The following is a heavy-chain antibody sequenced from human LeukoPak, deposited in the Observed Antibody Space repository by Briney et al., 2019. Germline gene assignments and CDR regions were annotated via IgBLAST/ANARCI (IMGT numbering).Heavy chain of an antibody. CDR3: ARGFYGSVTYYNAEKHGMDV. V-gene: IGHV3-23*01. CDR1: GFTFSNYT. Sequence: PGGSLRLSCAASGFTFSNYTMNWVRQAPGKGLEWVSGISGSDNSTYYADSVKGRFTISRDNFKNTLYLQMNSLRAEDTGVYYCARGFYGSVTYYNAEKHGMDVWGQGTTVTVSS. J-gene: IGHJ6*02. CDR2: ISGSDNST. D-gene: IGHD3-10*01.